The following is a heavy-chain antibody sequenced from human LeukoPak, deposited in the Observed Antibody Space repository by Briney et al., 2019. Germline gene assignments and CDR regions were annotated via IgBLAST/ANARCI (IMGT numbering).Heavy chain of an antibody. CDR3: AKDRTPY. CDR2: ISASGATT. V-gene: IGHV3-23*01. CDR1: GFIFSGSG. Sequence: GGSLRLSCAASGFIFSGSGMHWVRQAPGRGLESVSVISASGATTFYADSVKGRFTISRDNFKSVLYLEMNSLRAEDTAVYYCAKDRTPYWGQGTLVTVSS. J-gene: IGHJ4*02.